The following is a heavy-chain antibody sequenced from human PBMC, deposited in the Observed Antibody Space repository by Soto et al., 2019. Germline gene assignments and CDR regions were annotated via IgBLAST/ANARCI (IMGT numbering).Heavy chain of an antibody. D-gene: IGHD1-26*01. CDR2: IYHSGST. CDR3: ARDLNSGSYYGHFDY. CDR1: GGSISSGGYS. J-gene: IGHJ4*02. Sequence: SETLSLTCAVSGGSISSGGYSWSWIRQPPGKGLEWIGYIYHSGSTYYNPSLKSRVTISVDTSKNQFSLKLSSVTAADTAVYYCARDLNSGSYYGHFDYWGQGTLVTVSS. V-gene: IGHV4-30-2*01.